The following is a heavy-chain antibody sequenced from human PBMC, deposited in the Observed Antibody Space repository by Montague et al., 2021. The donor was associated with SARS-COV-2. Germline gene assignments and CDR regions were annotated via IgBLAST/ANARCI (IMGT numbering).Heavy chain of an antibody. Sequence: SETLSLTYAVSRGSFSNYYWTWIRQSPGKGLEWIGEINQGGAPNYTPSLKSRVTISLDTSKKQISLKLNSVTVADTAVFFCARGRPVQGSFRHFGSISSGALDIWAQGSLVIVSS. CDR1: RGSFSNYY. CDR2: INQGGAP. J-gene: IGHJ3*02. V-gene: IGHV4-34*01. D-gene: IGHD3-9*01. CDR3: ARGRPVQGSFRHFGSISSGALDI.